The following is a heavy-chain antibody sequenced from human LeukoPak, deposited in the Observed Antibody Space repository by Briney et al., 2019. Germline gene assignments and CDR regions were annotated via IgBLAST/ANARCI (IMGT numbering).Heavy chain of an antibody. V-gene: IGHV1-2*02. J-gene: IGHJ3*02. CDR3: ARGHSESRRFGGQGLDAFDI. CDR1: GGTFSSCA. D-gene: IGHD3-16*01. Sequence: ASVKVSCKASGGTFSSCAISWVRQAPGQGLEWMGWINPNSGGTNYAQKFQGRVTMTRDTSISTAYMELSRLRSDDTAVYYCARGHSESRRFGGQGLDAFDIWGQGTMVTASS. CDR2: INPNSGGT.